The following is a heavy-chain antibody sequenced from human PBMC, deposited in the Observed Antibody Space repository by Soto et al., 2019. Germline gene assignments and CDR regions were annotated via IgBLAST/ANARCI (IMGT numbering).Heavy chain of an antibody. Sequence: SETLSLTCTVSGGSISSSSYYWGWIRQPPGKGLEWIGSIYYSGSTYYNPSLKSRVTISVDTSKNQFSLKLSSVTAADTAVYYCARNNYYVDYWGQGTLVTVSS. J-gene: IGHJ4*02. V-gene: IGHV4-39*07. CDR2: IYYSGST. CDR1: GGSISSSSYY. D-gene: IGHD3-10*02. CDR3: ARNNYYVDY.